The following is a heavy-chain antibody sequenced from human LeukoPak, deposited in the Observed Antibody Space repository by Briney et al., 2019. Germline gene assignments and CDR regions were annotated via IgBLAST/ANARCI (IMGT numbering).Heavy chain of an antibody. D-gene: IGHD6-13*01. CDR3: ARDPPIAAAGTEDY. CDR2: INWNGGST. J-gene: IGHJ4*02. Sequence: PGGSLRLSCAASGFTFDDYGMSWVGQAPGKGLELVSGINWNGGSTGYADSVKGRFTISRDNAKNSLYLQMNSLRAEDTALYYCARDPPIAAAGTEDYWGQGTLVTVSS. CDR1: GFTFDDYG. V-gene: IGHV3-20*04.